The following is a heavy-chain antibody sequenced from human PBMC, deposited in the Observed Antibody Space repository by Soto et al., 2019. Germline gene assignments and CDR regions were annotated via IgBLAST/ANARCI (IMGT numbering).Heavy chain of an antibody. CDR1: GFTFDDYA. D-gene: IGHD3-10*01. V-gene: IGHV3-9*01. J-gene: IGHJ6*02. CDR2: ISWNSGSI. Sequence: EVQLVESGGGLVQPGRSLRLSCAASGFTFDDYAMHWVRQAPGKGLEWVSGISWNSGSIGYADSVKGRFTISRDNAKNSLYLQMNSLRAEDTALYYCAKDKGTMVRGVWGVDVWGQGTTVTVSS. CDR3: AKDKGTMVRGVWGVDV.